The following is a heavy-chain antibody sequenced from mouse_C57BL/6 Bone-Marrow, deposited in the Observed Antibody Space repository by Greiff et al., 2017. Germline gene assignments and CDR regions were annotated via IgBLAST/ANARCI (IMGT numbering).Heavy chain of an antibody. J-gene: IGHJ3*01. D-gene: IGHD1-1*01. CDR3: ARSRLRYPFAY. V-gene: IGHV1-82*01. CDR2: IYPGDGDT. CDR1: GYAFSSSW. Sequence: QVQLQQSGPELVKPGASVKISCKASGYAFSSSWMNWVKQRPGKGLEWIGRIYPGDGDTNYNGKFKGKATLTADKSSSTAYMQLSSLTSEDSAVYFCARSRLRYPFAYWGQGTLVTVSA.